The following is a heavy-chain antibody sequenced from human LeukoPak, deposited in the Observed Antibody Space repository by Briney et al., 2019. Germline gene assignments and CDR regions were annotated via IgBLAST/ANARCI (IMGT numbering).Heavy chain of an antibody. CDR1: GGTFSSYA. CDR2: IIPILGIA. J-gene: IGHJ1*01. D-gene: IGHD6-19*01. CDR3: ARDRYGSGWYSQH. Sequence: GSSVKVSCKASGGTFSSYAISWVRQAPGQGLEWMGRIIPILGIANYAQKFQGRVTITADKSTSTAYMELSSLRFEDTAVYYCARDRYGSGWYSQHWGQGTLVTVSS. V-gene: IGHV1-69*04.